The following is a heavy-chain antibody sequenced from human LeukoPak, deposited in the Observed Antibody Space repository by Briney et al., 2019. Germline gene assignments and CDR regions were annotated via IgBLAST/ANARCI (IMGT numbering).Heavy chain of an antibody. V-gene: IGHV4-39*07. D-gene: IGHD3-10*01. CDR3: ARGSLWFGELRY. CDR1: GGSISSSSYY. Sequence: SETLSLTCTVSGGSISSSSYYWGWVRQPPGKGLEWIGSIYYSGSTYYNPSLKSRVTISVDTSKNQFSLKLSSVTAADTAVYYCARGSLWFGELRYWGQGPLVTVSS. CDR2: IYYSGST. J-gene: IGHJ4*02.